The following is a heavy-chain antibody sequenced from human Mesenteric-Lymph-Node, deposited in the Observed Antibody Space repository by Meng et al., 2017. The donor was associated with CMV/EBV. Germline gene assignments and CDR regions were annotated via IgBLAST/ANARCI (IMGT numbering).Heavy chain of an antibody. J-gene: IGHJ4*02. D-gene: IGHD2-15*01. CDR2: IHTSGGNE. Sequence: GDTFTSNYIHWVRQDHGKGLEWMGIIHTSGGNERYAKKFQGRVTMTRDTSTSTVYMELTGLRSEDTAVYYCARVLGAAVVPGSGFDYWGQGTLVTVSS. CDR3: ARVLGAAVVPGSGFDY. CDR1: GDTFTSNY. V-gene: IGHV1-46*01.